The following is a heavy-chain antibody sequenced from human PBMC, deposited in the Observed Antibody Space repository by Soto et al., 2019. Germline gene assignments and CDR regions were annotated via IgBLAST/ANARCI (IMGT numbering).Heavy chain of an antibody. V-gene: IGHV2-5*02. Sequence: QITLKESGPPLVKPTQTLTLTCSFSGFSLSTTGVGVGWIRQSPGKALEWLAIIYWDNDKRYSPSLKSRVTITKDTSKNQLVLTVTYMDPVDTGTYYCARSLWFGELHWGQGALVTVSS. CDR1: GFSLSTTGVG. CDR3: ARSLWFGELH. CDR2: IYWDNDK. D-gene: IGHD3-10*01. J-gene: IGHJ4*02.